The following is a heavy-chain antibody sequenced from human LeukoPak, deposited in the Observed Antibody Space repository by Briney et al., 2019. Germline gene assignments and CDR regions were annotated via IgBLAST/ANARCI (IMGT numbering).Heavy chain of an antibody. Sequence: GGSLRLSCAASGFTFSNYAMTWVHQAPGKGLEWVSGITGSGGTTYYADSVKGRFTISRDNSKNTLYLQMNSLRAEDTAVYYCAKRWGYDSSGYWGQGTLVTVSS. CDR1: GFTFSNYA. V-gene: IGHV3-23*01. CDR3: AKRWGYDSSGY. D-gene: IGHD3-22*01. CDR2: ITGSGGTT. J-gene: IGHJ4*02.